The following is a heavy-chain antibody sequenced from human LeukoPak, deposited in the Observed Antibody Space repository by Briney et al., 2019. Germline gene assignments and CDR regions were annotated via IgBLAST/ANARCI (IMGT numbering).Heavy chain of an antibody. D-gene: IGHD3-10*01. V-gene: IGHV4-38-2*02. CDR3: ARHGPITMVRGVTYFDY. Sequence: SETLSLTCTVSGYSISSGYYWGWIRQPPGKGLEWIGSIYHSGSTYYNPSLKSRVTISVDTSKNQFSLKLSSVTAADTAVYYCARHGPITMVRGVTYFDYWGQGTLVTVSS. J-gene: IGHJ4*02. CDR1: GYSISSGYY. CDR2: IYHSGST.